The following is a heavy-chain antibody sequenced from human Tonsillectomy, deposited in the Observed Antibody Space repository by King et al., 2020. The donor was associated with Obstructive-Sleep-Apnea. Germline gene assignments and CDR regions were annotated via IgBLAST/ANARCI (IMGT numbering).Heavy chain of an antibody. CDR1: GFTFNTYD. J-gene: IGHJ6*02. D-gene: IGHD3-9*01. Sequence: QVQLVESGGGVVQPGRSLRLSCAASGFTFNTYDMHWVRQAPGKGLEWVAVISYDGSNKYYTDSVKGRFTISRDNSRNTLFLQMNSLRAEDTAVYYCAKSLLTGYYYGLDVWGQGTTVTVSS. CDR2: ISYDGSNK. CDR3: AKSLLTGYYYGLDV. V-gene: IGHV3-30*18.